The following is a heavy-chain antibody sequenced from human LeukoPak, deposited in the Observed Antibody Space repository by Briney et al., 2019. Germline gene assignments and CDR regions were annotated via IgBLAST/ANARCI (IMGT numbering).Heavy chain of an antibody. CDR1: GGSISSSTYY. CDR3: ARDWHYYDSSGYYEGINWFDP. D-gene: IGHD3-22*01. V-gene: IGHV4-39*07. CDR2: IHYTGST. J-gene: IGHJ5*02. Sequence: SETLSLTCTVSGGSISSSTYYWGWIRQPPGKGLEWIGTIHYTGSTYYTPSLRSRVTISVDKSKNQFSLKLSSVTAADTAVYYCARDWHYYDSSGYYEGINWFDPWGQGTLVTVSS.